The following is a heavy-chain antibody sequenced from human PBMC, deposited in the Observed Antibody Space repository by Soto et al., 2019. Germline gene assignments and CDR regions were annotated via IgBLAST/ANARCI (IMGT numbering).Heavy chain of an antibody. CDR1: GGSFSGNY. Sequence: QVQLQQWGAGLLKPSETLSLICAVYGGSFSGNYWSWIRQPPGKGLEWIGEFSDSGSTNYNPSLKSRVTISEDMSKSQFSLKLSSVTAADTAAYYCPRGNFYYGLDVWGQGTTVTVSS. CDR3: PRGNFYYGLDV. V-gene: IGHV4-34*01. CDR2: FSDSGST. J-gene: IGHJ6*02.